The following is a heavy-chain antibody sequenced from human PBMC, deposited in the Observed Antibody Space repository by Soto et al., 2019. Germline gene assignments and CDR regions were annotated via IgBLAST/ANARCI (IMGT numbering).Heavy chain of an antibody. Sequence: SETLSLTCTVSGGSIGSYYWSRIRQPPGKGLEWIGYIYESGGTNSNPSLQSRVTISVDTSKNQFYLNLSPVTAADTATYYCARARITLVREIIKYNMDIWGQGTTVTVS. D-gene: IGHD3-10*01. CDR2: IYESGGT. CDR1: GGSIGSYY. J-gene: IGHJ6*02. V-gene: IGHV4-59*01. CDR3: ARARITLVREIIKYNMDI.